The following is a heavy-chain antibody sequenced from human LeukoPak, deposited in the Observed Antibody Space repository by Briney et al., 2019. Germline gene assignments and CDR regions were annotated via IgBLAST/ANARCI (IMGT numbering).Heavy chain of an antibody. V-gene: IGHV4-59*08. Sequence: PSETLSLTCTVSGGSISSYYWSWIRQPPGKGLEWIGYIYYSGSTNYKSSLKSRVTISVDTSKNQFSLKLSSVTAADTAVYYCARRGDSGFFYAMDVWGQGTTVTVSS. CDR2: IYYSGST. CDR1: GGSISSYY. CDR3: ARRGDSGFFYAMDV. D-gene: IGHD2-21*01. J-gene: IGHJ6*01.